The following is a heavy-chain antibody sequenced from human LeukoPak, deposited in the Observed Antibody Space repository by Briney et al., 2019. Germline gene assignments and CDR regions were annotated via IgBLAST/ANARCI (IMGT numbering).Heavy chain of an antibody. J-gene: IGHJ4*02. D-gene: IGHD3-10*01. CDR2: IHHSGRS. V-gene: IGHV4-31*03. Sequence: SETLSLTCTVSADSLSSGGHYWAWIRQFPGKGLESIGFIHHSGRSRHNPSLKDRVAISVDTSRKQFALKLSSVAAADTAMYYCARGGNRFGGFYFDYWGQGIQVIVSS. CDR3: ARGGNRFGGFYFDY. CDR1: ADSLSSGGHY.